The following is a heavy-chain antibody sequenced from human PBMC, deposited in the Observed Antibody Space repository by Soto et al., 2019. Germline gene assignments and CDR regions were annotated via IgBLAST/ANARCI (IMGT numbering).Heavy chain of an antibody. V-gene: IGHV3-21*01. D-gene: IGHD1-26*01. CDR2: INGRSNYL. CDR1: GFTFSTYS. CDR3: AREYGMVGATSAFDY. J-gene: IGHJ4*02. Sequence: RLSCAASGFTFSTYSMNWVRQAPGKGLEWVSSINGRSNYLYYADSVKGRFTISRDNAKNSLYLQMNSLRAEDAAVYYCAREYGMVGATSAFDYWGQGTLVTVSS.